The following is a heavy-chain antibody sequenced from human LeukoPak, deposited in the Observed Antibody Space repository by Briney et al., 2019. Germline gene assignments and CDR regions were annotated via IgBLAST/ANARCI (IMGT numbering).Heavy chain of an antibody. Sequence: SSETLSLTCAVYGGSFSGYYWSWIRQPPGKGLEWIGEINHSGSTNYNPSLKSRVTISVDTSKNQFSLKLSSVTAADTAVYYCARGPSRVRDYWGQGTLVTVSS. V-gene: IGHV4-34*01. CDR3: ARGPSRVRDY. CDR2: INHSGST. J-gene: IGHJ4*02. CDR1: GGSFSGYY.